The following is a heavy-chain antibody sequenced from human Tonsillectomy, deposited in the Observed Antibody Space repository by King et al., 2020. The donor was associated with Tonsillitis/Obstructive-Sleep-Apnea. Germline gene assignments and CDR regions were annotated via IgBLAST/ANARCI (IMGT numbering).Heavy chain of an antibody. CDR3: ARDRDCALDL. D-gene: IGHD5-24*01. CDR2: IGCDGMRGTI. J-gene: IGHJ3*01. CDR1: GFTFNTYS. Sequence: VQLVESGGGLVQPGGALRLSCAASGFTFNTYSMNWVRQAPGRGMEWVSYIGCDGMRGTINDADSVTGRFTISRDNAKNSLYLQMNNLGDEDTAVYDCARDRDCALDLWGRGTMVTVSS. V-gene: IGHV3-48*02.